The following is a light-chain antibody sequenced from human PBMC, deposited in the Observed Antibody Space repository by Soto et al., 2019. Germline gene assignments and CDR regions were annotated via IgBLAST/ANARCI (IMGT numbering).Light chain of an antibody. Sequence: QAVVTQEPSLTVSPGGTVTLTCGSRTGAVTSGHYPYWFQQKPGQAPRTLIYDTSNKHSWTPARFSGSLLGGKAALTLSGAQPEDEAEYYCLLSYSGADVVFGGGTQLTVL. CDR2: DTS. CDR1: TGAVTSGHY. CDR3: LLSYSGADVV. J-gene: IGLJ2*01. V-gene: IGLV7-46*01.